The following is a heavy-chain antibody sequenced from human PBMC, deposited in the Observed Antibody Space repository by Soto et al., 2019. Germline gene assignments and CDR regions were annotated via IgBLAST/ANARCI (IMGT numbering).Heavy chain of an antibody. Sequence: EVQLLESGGGLLQPGGSLRLSCAASGFTFSSYAMSWVRQAPGKGLEWGSVISGSGDFTFYADSVKGRFTISRDNSKNALYLQMNTLRAEDAAVYCCGKTQNDLLDYWGQGTLVTVSS. J-gene: IGHJ4*02. CDR2: ISGSGDFT. CDR3: GKTQNDLLDY. D-gene: IGHD1-1*01. CDR1: GFTFSSYA. V-gene: IGHV3-23*01.